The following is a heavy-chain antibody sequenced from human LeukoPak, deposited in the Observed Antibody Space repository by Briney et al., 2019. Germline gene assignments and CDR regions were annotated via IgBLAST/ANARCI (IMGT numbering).Heavy chain of an antibody. D-gene: IGHD6-13*01. J-gene: IGHJ4*02. CDR2: ISPNSGGT. V-gene: IGHV1-2*02. CDR3: ARGEQLERYYFDY. Sequence: APVKVSCKASGYTFTGYYMHWVRQAPGLGLEWMGWISPNSGGTNYAQKFQDRVSISRDTSSTAAYMELSRLRSDDTAVYYCARGEQLERYYFDYWGQGTLVTVSS. CDR1: GYTFTGYY.